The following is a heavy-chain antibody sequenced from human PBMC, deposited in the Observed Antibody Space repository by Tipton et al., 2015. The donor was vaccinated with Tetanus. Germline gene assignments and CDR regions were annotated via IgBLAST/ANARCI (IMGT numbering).Heavy chain of an antibody. J-gene: IGHJ5*02. V-gene: IGHV4-39*01. CDR1: GDSISSSRFY. CDR3: ARQLWGYWFDP. D-gene: IGHD7-27*01. CDR2: IYYRGDT. Sequence: TLSLTCTVTGDSISSSRFYWGWVRLAPGKGSEWVGGIYYRGDTYHSPSLKSRVTMSVDTSKNQFSVTLSSVTAADTAVYYCARQLWGYWFDPWGQGTRVTVSS.